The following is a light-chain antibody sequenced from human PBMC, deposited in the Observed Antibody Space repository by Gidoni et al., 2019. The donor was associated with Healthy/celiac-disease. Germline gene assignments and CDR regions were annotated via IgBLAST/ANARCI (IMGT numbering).Light chain of an antibody. V-gene: IGKV1-39*01. CDR1: QSMSSY. J-gene: IGKJ2*01. CDR2: AAS. Sequence: DIQMTQSPSSLSASVGDRVTITCRASQSMSSYLTWYQQKPGKAPKLLIYAASSLQSGVPSRFSGSGSGTDFTLTISSLQPEDFATYYCQQSDSTPRYTFGQGTKLEIK. CDR3: QQSDSTPRYT.